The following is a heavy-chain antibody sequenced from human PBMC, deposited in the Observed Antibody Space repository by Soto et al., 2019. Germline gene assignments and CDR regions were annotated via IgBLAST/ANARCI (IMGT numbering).Heavy chain of an antibody. D-gene: IGHD6-13*01. J-gene: IGHJ4*02. CDR3: AKSSVWYPYFDS. V-gene: IGHV3-23*01. CDR2: ITYTGVST. CDR1: EFSFDDYA. Sequence: EAQLLESGGDLVQTGGSQRLSCAASEFSFDDYAMSWVRQAPGKGLERVSSITYTGVSTYYADSVKVRFTISRDNSRDTIFLQMNSLRAEDTAIYYCAKSSVWYPYFDSWGQGTRGTVAT.